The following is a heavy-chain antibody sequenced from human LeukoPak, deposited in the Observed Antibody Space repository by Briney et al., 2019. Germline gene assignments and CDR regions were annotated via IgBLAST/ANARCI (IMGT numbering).Heavy chain of an antibody. CDR3: ARDSGYDFWSGYHVDY. D-gene: IGHD3-3*01. V-gene: IGHV3-64*01. J-gene: IGHJ4*02. Sequence: GGSLRLSCAASGFTFCSYAMHWVRQAPGKGLEYVSAISSNGGSTYYANSVKGRFTISRDNSKNTLYLQMGSLRAEDMAVYYCARDSGYDFWSGYHVDYWGQGTLVTVSS. CDR2: ISSNGGST. CDR1: GFTFCSYA.